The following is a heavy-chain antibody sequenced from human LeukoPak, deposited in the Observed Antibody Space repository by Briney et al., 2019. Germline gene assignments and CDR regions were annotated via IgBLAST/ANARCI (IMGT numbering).Heavy chain of an antibody. CDR1: GYTFTSNY. J-gene: IGHJ5*02. D-gene: IGHD5-24*01. CDR3: ARDNSARDEAWWFNP. V-gene: IGHV1-46*01. CDR2: ISPSGGSA. Sequence: ASVKVSCKAFGYTFTSNYMHWVRQAPGQGPEWMGVISPSGGSATYAQKFQGRVTLTRDMSTSTDYLELSSLRSEDTAVYYCARDNSARDEAWWFNPWGQGTLVTVSS.